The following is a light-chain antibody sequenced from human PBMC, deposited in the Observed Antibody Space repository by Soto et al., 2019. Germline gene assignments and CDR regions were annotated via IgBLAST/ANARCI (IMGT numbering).Light chain of an antibody. Sequence: NVFAQSPGTPSLSPGERGAPSLKASQSVSSNYVAWYQQKPGQAPRLLISGASNRATGTPDRFRGSGSGTDFTLTITRLEPEDFAVYYCHQYGSAPWTFGQGTKVDIK. J-gene: IGKJ1*01. CDR2: GAS. V-gene: IGKV3-20*01. CDR1: QSVSSNY. CDR3: HQYGSAPWT.